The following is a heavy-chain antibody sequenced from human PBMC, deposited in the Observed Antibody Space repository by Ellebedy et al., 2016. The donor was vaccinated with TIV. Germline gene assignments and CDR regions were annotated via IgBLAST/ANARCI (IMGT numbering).Heavy chain of an antibody. Sequence: MPSETLSLTCTVSGGSISSSSYYRGWIRQPPGKGLEWIGSIYYSGSTYYNPSLKSRVTISVDTSKNQFSLKLSSVTAADTAVYYCARGYCSGGSCSLFDYWGQGTLVTVSS. J-gene: IGHJ4*02. CDR3: ARGYCSGGSCSLFDY. V-gene: IGHV4-39*01. CDR1: GGSISSSSYY. CDR2: IYYSGST. D-gene: IGHD2-15*01.